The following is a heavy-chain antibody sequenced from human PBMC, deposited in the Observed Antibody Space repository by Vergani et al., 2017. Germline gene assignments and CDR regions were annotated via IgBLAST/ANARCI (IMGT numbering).Heavy chain of an antibody. CDR3: AKDKGRYDSYGMDV. J-gene: IGHJ6*02. CDR1: GFTFSSYG. V-gene: IGHV3-30*18. D-gene: IGHD3-9*01. Sequence: QVQLVESGGGVVQPGRSLRLSCAASGFTFSSYGMHWVRQAPGKGLEWVAVISYDGSNKYYADSVKGRFTISRDNSKNTLYLQMNSLRAEDTAVYYCAKDKGRYDSYGMDVWGQGTTVTVSS. CDR2: ISYDGSNK.